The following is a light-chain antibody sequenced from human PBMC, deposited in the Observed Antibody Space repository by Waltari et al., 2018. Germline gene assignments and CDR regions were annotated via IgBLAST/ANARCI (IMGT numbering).Light chain of an antibody. CDR3: QQHHSSPPT. CDR2: WAS. CDR1: ESVLYSSNNKNY. J-gene: IGKJ4*01. Sequence: DIVMTQSPDSLAVSLGESATINCKSSESVLYSSNNKNYLAWYQQKPGQPPKLLIYWASLRQSGVPDRFSGSGSGTDFTLTVSSLQAEDVAVYYCQQHHSSPPTFGGGTKVEIK. V-gene: IGKV4-1*01.